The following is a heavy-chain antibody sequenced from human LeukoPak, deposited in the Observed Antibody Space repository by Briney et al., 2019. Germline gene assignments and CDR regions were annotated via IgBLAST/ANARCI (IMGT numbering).Heavy chain of an antibody. J-gene: IGHJ4*02. D-gene: IGHD5-12*01. V-gene: IGHV3-7*01. CDR3: VRDGSGNVPFDY. CDR2: INHDGSEK. CDR1: GFTFSSYW. Sequence: PGGSLRLSCAASGFTFSSYWMNWVRQAPGKGPEWVANINHDGSEKYYVDSVKGRFTISRDNAKNSLYLQMNSLRAEDTAVYYCVRDGSGNVPFDYWGQGTLVTVSS.